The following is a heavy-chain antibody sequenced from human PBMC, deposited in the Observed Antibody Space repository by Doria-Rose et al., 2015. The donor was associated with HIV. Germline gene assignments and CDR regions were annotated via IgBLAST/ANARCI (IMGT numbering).Heavy chain of an antibody. Sequence: QITLKESGPVLVKPTETLTLTCTVSGVSLSSPGMGVSWIRQPPGKALEWLANIFSDDERSYKASLTSRLTIVRRTSKSQFALTMTDMDPVDTATYYCARIKSSRWYHKYYFDFWGQGTLVIVSA. J-gene: IGHJ4*02. CDR3: ARIKSSRWYHKYYFDF. D-gene: IGHD6-13*01. CDR2: IFSDDER. V-gene: IGHV2-26*01. CDR1: GVSLSSPGMG.